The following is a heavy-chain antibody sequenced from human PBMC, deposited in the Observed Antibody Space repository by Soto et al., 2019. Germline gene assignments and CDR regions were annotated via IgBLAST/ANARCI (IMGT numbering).Heavy chain of an antibody. CDR1: GFTFSSYA. V-gene: IGHV3-23*01. Sequence: PGGSLRLSCAASGFTFSSYAMSWVRQAPGKGLEWVSAISGSGGSTYYADNVKGRFTISRDNSKNTLYLQMNSLRAEDTALYYCAIRVPGPNWFDPWGQGTLVTVSS. D-gene: IGHD2-2*01. J-gene: IGHJ5*02. CDR2: ISGSGGST. CDR3: AIRVPGPNWFDP.